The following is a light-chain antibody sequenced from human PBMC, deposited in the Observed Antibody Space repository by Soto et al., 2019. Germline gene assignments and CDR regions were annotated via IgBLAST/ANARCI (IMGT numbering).Light chain of an antibody. J-gene: IGKJ2*01. CDR3: MQGTHWPPT. V-gene: IGKV2-30*01. CDR2: KVS. Sequence: DVVMTQSPLSLPVTPGQPASITCRSSQSLVFSDGITYLNWFQQRAGQSPRRLIYKVSNRASGGPSKVSGSRAGSDFTLKISEVEAEDVGVYYGMQGTHWPPTFGQGTKLEIK. CDR1: QSLVFSDGITY.